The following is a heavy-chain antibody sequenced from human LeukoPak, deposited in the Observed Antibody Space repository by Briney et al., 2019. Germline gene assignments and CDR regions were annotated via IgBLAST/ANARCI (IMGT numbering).Heavy chain of an antibody. CDR3: ARLNDYDSSGYYEPHDAFDI. CDR2: IYYSGST. Sequence: SETLSLTCTVSGGSISSYYWSWIRQPPGKGLEWIGYIYYSGSTNYNPSLKCRVTISVDTSKNQFSLKLSSVTAADTAVYYCARLNDYDSSGYYEPHDAFDIWGQGTMVTVSS. CDR1: GGSISSYY. D-gene: IGHD3-22*01. J-gene: IGHJ3*02. V-gene: IGHV4-59*08.